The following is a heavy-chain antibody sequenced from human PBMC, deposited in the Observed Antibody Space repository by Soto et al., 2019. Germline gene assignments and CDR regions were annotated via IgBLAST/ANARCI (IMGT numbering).Heavy chain of an antibody. CDR3: GRVPVAAEPRKPPIDY. Sequence: EVQLVESGGGLVQPGGSLRLSCAASGFTFSDHYMDWVRQAPGKGLEWVGRIRNKANSYATEYAASVRGRFTISRDDSKNSLYLQMNSLKTEDTAVYYCGRVPVAAEPRKPPIDYWGQGTLVTVSS. J-gene: IGHJ4*02. CDR2: IRNKANSYAT. D-gene: IGHD6-13*01. V-gene: IGHV3-72*01. CDR1: GFTFSDHY.